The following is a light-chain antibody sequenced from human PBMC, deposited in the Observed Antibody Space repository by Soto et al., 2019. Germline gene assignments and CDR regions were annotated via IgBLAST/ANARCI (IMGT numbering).Light chain of an antibody. CDR3: SSYTSSTRVV. CDR1: SSDVGGYNY. V-gene: IGLV2-14*01. Sequence: QSVLTQPASVSGSPGQSITISCTGTSSDVGGYNYVSWYQQHPGKAPKLMIYEVSNRPSGVSNRFSGSKSGNTASLTISGLQAEDEADYDCSSYTSSTRVVFGGGTKVTVL. J-gene: IGLJ2*01. CDR2: EVS.